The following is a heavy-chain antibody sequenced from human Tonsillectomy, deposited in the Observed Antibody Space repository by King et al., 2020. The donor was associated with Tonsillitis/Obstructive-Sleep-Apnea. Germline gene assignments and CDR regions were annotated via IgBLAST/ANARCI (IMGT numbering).Heavy chain of an antibody. V-gene: IGHV3-30*18. CDR1: GFTFSSYG. CDR3: AKGGGRGWYGRCMDV. D-gene: IGHD6-19*01. J-gene: IGHJ6*03. CDR2: ISYDGSNK. Sequence: VQLVESGGGVVQPGRSLRLSCAASGFTFSSYGMHWVRQAPGKGLEGVAVISYDGSNKYYADSVKGRFTISRDNSKNTLYLQMHSLRAEDTAVFYCAKGGGRGWYGRCMDVWGKGTTVTVSS.